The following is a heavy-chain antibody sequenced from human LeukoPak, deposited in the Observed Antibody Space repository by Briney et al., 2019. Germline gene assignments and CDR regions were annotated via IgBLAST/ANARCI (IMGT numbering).Heavy chain of an antibody. CDR2: INSDGSAT. CDR1: GFSFSTHW. Sequence: PGGSLRLSCAAFGFSFSTHWMYWVRQAPGKGLVYVAQINSDGSATAYADSVKGRFTISRDNAKNTLYLDMSSLRAEDTAVYYCGSLTVVARDHWGQGTLVTVSS. J-gene: IGHJ4*02. CDR3: GSLTVVARDH. V-gene: IGHV3-74*01. D-gene: IGHD3-22*01.